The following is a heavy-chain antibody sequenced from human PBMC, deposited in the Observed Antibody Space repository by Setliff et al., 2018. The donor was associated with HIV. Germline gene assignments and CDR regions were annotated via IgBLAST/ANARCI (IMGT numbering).Heavy chain of an antibody. Sequence: GASVKVSCKASGYTFTDYYMHWVRQAPGQGLEWMGWINPKSGGTNSALKFQGRVTMTRDTSISTAYMELSRLRSDYTAVYYCARDGGGPGDYYYYYMDVWAKGTTVTVSS. CDR2: INPKSGGT. V-gene: IGHV1-2*02. D-gene: IGHD3-16*01. CDR3: ARDGGGPGDYYYYYMDV. J-gene: IGHJ6*03. CDR1: GYTFTDYY.